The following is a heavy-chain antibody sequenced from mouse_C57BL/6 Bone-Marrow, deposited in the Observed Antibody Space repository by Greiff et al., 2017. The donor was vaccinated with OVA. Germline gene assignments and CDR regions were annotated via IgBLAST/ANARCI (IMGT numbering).Heavy chain of an antibody. CDR1: GYTFTDHT. Sequence: VQLQQSDAELVKPGASVKISCKVSGYTFTDHTIHWMKQRPEQGLEWIGYIYPRAGSTKYNEKFKGKSTLTADKSSSTAYMQLNSLTSEDSAVYCCARMGTTVVATRAMDYWGQGTSVTVSS. J-gene: IGHJ4*01. CDR3: ARMGTTVVATRAMDY. V-gene: IGHV1-78*01. CDR2: IYPRAGST. D-gene: IGHD1-1*01.